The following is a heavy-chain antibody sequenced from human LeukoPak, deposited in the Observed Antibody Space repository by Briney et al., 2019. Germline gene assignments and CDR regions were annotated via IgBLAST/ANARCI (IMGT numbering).Heavy chain of an antibody. CDR3: ARDDYYDSSGYYPGYY. D-gene: IGHD3-22*01. V-gene: IGHV1-18*04. CDR2: ISAYNGNT. J-gene: IGHJ4*02. Sequence: GASVKVSCKASGYIFTGYYMHWLRQAPGQGLEWMGWISAYNGNTNYAQKLQGRVTMTTDTSTSTAYMELRSLRSDDTAVYYCARDDYYDSSGYYPGYYWGQGTLVTVSS. CDR1: GYIFTGYY.